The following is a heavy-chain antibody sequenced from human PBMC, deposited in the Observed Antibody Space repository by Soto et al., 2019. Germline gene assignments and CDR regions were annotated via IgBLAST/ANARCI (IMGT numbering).Heavy chain of an antibody. CDR3: TRDQGGSYDSWFDP. D-gene: IGHD1-26*01. CDR1: FTLGMYS. Sequence: EVQVVESGGGLVQPGGSLRLSCGFTLGMYSMNWVRQAPGKGLEWVASISRGGSYIKYADSVKGRFTISRDNAKNSVSLQMNSLRVDDTAVYFCTRDQGGSYDSWFDPWGQGTLVTVSS. V-gene: IGHV3-21*01. J-gene: IGHJ5*02. CDR2: ISRGGSYI.